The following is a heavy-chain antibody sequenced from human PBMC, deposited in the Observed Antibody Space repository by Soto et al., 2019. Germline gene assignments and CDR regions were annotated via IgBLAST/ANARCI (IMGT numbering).Heavy chain of an antibody. Sequence: SVKVSCKASGGTFSSYAISWVRQAPGQGLEWMGGIIPIFGTANYAQKLQGRVTITADKSTSTAYMELSRLRSDDSAVYYCARGYDSRGYYPGYWGQGTLVTVSS. V-gene: IGHV1-69*06. J-gene: IGHJ4*02. CDR1: GGTFSSYA. CDR3: ARGYDSRGYYPGY. CDR2: IIPIFGTA. D-gene: IGHD3-22*01.